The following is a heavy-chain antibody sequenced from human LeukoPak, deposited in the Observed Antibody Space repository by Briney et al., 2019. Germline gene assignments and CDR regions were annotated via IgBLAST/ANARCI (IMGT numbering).Heavy chain of an antibody. J-gene: IGHJ4*02. CDR3: ARVEWGVFVDY. Sequence: PSETLSLTCTVSGGSISSGSYYWSWIRQPAGKGLEWIGRIYTSGSTNYNPSLKSRVTISADTSKNQFSLKLSSVTAADTAVYYCARVEWGVFVDYWGQGTLVTVSS. CDR1: GGSISSGSYY. CDR2: IYTSGST. D-gene: IGHD1-26*01. V-gene: IGHV4-61*02.